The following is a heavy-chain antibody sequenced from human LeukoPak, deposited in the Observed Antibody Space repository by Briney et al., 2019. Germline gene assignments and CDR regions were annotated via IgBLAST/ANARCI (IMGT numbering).Heavy chain of an antibody. CDR2: ISSSSSYI. CDR3: VRDFMGMGGTTAYLHH. J-gene: IGHJ1*01. D-gene: IGHD1-1*01. Sequence: GGSLRLSCAASGFTFSSYSMNWVRQAPGKGLEWGSSISSSSSYIYYADSVKGRFTITRDNAKNSLFLQMNSLRAEDMAVYYCVRDFMGMGGTTAYLHHWGQGTLVTVSS. CDR1: GFTFSSYS. V-gene: IGHV3-21*01.